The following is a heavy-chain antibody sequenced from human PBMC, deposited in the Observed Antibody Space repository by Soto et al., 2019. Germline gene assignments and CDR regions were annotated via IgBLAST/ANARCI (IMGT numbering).Heavy chain of an antibody. D-gene: IGHD3-10*01. Sequence: SVKVSCKASGGTFSSYAISWVRQAPGQGLEWMGGIIPIFGTADYAQKFQGRVTITADESTSTAYMEPSSLRSEDTAVYYCGVDIVRRVGAYYYVMDVWGQGTTVTVSS. V-gene: IGHV1-69*13. CDR1: GGTFSSYA. CDR2: IIPIFGTA. CDR3: GVDIVRRVGAYYYVMDV. J-gene: IGHJ6*02.